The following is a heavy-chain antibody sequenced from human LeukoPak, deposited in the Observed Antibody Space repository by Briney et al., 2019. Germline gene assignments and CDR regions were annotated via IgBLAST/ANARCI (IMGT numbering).Heavy chain of an antibody. D-gene: IGHD4-23*01. CDR1: GFTFSAFT. CDR3: ANLLRWEPY. CDR2: ISYDGSNK. J-gene: IGHJ4*02. V-gene: IGHV3-30*04. Sequence: PGRSLRLSCAASGFTFSAFTMNWVRQAPGKGLEWVAVISYDGSNKYYADSVKGRFTISRDNSKNTLYLQMNSLRAEDTAVYYCANLLRWEPYWGQGTLVTVSS.